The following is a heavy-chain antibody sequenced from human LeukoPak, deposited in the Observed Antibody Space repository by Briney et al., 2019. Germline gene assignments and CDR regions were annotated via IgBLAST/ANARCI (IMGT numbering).Heavy chain of an antibody. CDR1: GGSFSGYY. V-gene: IGHV4-34*01. CDR3: ARRVGGLRSGGYYYYYYYMDV. J-gene: IGHJ6*03. D-gene: IGHD5-12*01. CDR2: INHSGST. Sequence: ASETLSLTCAVYGGSFSGYYWSWIRQPPGKGLEWIGEINHSGSTNYNPSLKSRVTISVDTSKNQFSLKLSSVTAADTAVYYCARRVGGLRSGGYYYYYYYMDVWGKGTTVTVSS.